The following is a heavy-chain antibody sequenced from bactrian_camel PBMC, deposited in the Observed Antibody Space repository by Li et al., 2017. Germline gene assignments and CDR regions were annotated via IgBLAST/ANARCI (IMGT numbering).Heavy chain of an antibody. J-gene: IGHJ4*01. V-gene: IGHV3S26*01. D-gene: IGHD7*01. CDR3: VRDLGQHNY. Sequence: VQLVESGGDSVRTGGSLRLSCAASGFAFSNYWMHWVRQAPGKGLEWVSQISLDGRRTRYADSLKGRFTASRDNPKNTMYLQMDSLKPEDTAVYHCVRDLGQHNYWGQGTQVTVS. CDR2: ISLDGRRT. CDR1: GFAFSNYW.